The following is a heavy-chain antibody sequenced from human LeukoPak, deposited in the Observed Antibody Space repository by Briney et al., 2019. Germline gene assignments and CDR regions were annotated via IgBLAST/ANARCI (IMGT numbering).Heavy chain of an antibody. J-gene: IGHJ6*03. D-gene: IGHD6-13*01. CDR1: GYTFNSYG. CDR3: ARVQQQLAYYMDV. CDR2: IHTYNGHT. V-gene: IGHV1-18*01. Sequence: ASVKVSCKSSGYTFNSYGITWVRQAPGQGLEWMGWIHTYNGHTNYAQKLQGRVTMTTDTSTSTAYMELRSLRSDDTAVYYCARVQQQLAYYMDVWGKGTAVTVSS.